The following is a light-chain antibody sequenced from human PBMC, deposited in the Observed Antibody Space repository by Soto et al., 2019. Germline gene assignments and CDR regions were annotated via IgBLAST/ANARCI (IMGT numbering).Light chain of an antibody. CDR3: SSYTSSSTRV. J-gene: IGLJ1*01. V-gene: IGLV2-14*03. CDR1: SSDVGAYDY. Sequence: QSVLTQPASVSGSPGQSITISCTGTSSDVGAYDYVSWYQQHPDKAPKLMIYEVSNRPSGVSNRFSGSKSVNTATLTISGLQADDEADYYCSSYTSSSTRVFGTGTNLTVL. CDR2: EVS.